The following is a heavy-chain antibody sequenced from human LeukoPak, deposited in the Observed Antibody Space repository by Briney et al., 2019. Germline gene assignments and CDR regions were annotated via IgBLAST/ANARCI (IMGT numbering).Heavy chain of an antibody. D-gene: IGHD3-10*01. CDR3: ARDLERDYYGSGSYANI. Sequence: ASVKVSCKASGYTFTSYGINWVRQAPGQGLEWMGWISAYNGNTNYAPKFRGRVTMTTDTSTSTAYMELRSLRSDDTAVYYCARDLERDYYGSGSYANIWGQGTMVTVSS. J-gene: IGHJ3*02. CDR2: ISAYNGNT. V-gene: IGHV1-18*01. CDR1: GYTFTSYG.